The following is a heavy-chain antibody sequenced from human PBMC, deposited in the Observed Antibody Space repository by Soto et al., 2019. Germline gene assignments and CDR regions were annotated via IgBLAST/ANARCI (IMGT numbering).Heavy chain of an antibody. CDR3: AKGRPGVAAAPDY. J-gene: IGHJ4*02. CDR1: GFGFSSYA. V-gene: IGHV3-23*01. D-gene: IGHD2-21*01. CDR2: ASGSGSGT. Sequence: GGSLRLSCAASGFGFSSYAMAWIRQAPGKGLEWVSSASGSGSGTYYADSVKGRFTISRDNSQNTLFLHMTNLRAGDTALYFCAKGRPGVAAAPDYWGQGTLVTVSS.